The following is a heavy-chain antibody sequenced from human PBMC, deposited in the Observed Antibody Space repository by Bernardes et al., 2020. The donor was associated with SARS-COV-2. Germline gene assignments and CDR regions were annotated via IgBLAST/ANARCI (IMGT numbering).Heavy chain of an antibody. D-gene: IGHD3-10*02. V-gene: IGHV2-70*11. J-gene: IGHJ4*02. Sequence: SGPTLVKPTQTLTLTCTFSGFSLSTSGMCVSWIRQPPGKALEWLARIDWDDDKYYSTSLKTRLTISKDTSKNQVVLTMTNMDPVDTATYFCARINHMFYYMDYWGQGTLVTVSS. CDR2: IDWDDDK. CDR1: GFSLSTSGMC. CDR3: ARINHMFYYMDY.